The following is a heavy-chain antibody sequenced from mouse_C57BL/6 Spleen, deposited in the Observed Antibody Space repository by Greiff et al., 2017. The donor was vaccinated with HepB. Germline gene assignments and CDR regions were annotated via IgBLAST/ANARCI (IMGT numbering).Heavy chain of an antibody. Sequence: VQLQQSGAELARPGASVKLSCKASGYTFTSYGISWVKQRTGQGLEWIGEIYPRSGNTYYNEKFKGKATLTADKSSSTAYMELRSLTSEDSAVYFCARKVSSRYYKDDWGKGTTLTVAS. V-gene: IGHV1-81*01. CDR3: ARKVSSRYYKDD. J-gene: IGHJ2*01. CDR2: IYPRSGNT. D-gene: IGHD2-12*01. CDR1: GYTFTSYG.